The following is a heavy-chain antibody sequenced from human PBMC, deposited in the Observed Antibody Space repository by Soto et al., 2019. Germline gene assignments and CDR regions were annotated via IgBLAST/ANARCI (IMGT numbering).Heavy chain of an antibody. D-gene: IGHD5-18*01. J-gene: IGHJ6*02. Sequence: EVKLVESAGVLVQHGGSLRLSCAASGFTFTTDWMHWVRQGPGKGLVWVSRIKTDGSIMNYADSVRGRFTISRDNAENTVYLQMNSLRADDTAVYYCARGIQNLYGMDVWGQGTTVTFAS. CDR1: GFTFTTDW. CDR2: IKTDGSIM. V-gene: IGHV3-74*01. CDR3: ARGIQNLYGMDV.